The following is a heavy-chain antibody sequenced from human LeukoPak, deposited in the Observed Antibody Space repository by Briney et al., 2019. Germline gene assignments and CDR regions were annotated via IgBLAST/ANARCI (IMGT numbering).Heavy chain of an antibody. V-gene: IGHV3-11*04. CDR3: ARTLGIHYYYMDV. J-gene: IGHJ6*03. Sequence: GGSLRLSCAASGFTFSDYYMSWIRQAPGKGLEWVSYISSSGSTKYYADSMKGRFTISRDNSKNTLYLQMNSLRAEDTAVYYCARTLGIHYYYMDVWGKGTTVTVSS. CDR2: ISSSGSTK. D-gene: IGHD7-27*01. CDR1: GFTFSDYY.